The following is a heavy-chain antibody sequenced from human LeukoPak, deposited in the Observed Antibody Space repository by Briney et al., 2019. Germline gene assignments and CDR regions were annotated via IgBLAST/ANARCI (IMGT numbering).Heavy chain of an antibody. CDR2: IYRDDEK. J-gene: IGHJ4*02. CDR1: GFSLSTSGVG. Sequence: VSGPTLVNPTQTLTLTCTFSGFSLSTSGVGVGWIRQPPGKALEWLALIYRDDEKRHSPSLKSRLTITKDTSKNQVVLTMTNMDPVDTATYYCAHSHGYGSSWSGFDSWGQGTLVTVSS. CDR3: AHSHGYGSSWSGFDS. D-gene: IGHD6-13*01. V-gene: IGHV2-5*02.